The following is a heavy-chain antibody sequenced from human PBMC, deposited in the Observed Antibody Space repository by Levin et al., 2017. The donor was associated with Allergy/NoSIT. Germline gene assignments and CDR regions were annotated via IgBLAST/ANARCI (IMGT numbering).Heavy chain of an antibody. CDR3: ARGEDLTGYYATVGFLFDY. CDR1: GYTFTGYY. V-gene: IGHV1-2*02. D-gene: IGHD3-9*01. Sequence: KHGESLKISCKASGYTFTGYYMHWVRQAPGQGLEWMGWINPNSGGTNYAQKFQGRVTMTRDTSISTAYMELSRLRSDDTAVYYCARGEDLTGYYATVGFLFDYWGQGTLVTVSS. J-gene: IGHJ4*02. CDR2: INPNSGGT.